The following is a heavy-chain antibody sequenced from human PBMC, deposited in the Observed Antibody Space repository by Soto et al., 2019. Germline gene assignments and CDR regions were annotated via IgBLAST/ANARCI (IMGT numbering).Heavy chain of an antibody. CDR1: GYTFTGYY. V-gene: IGHV1-2*02. CDR2: INPNSGGT. Sequence: ASVKVSCKASGYTFTGYYMQWVRQAPGQGVEGMGWINPNSGGTNYAQKFQGRVTMTRGTAISTAYMELSRLRSDGTAGDYWAKRVAARGVRTEHWGQGTRVTVSS. D-gene: IGHD2-8*02. CDR3: AKRVAARGVRTEH. J-gene: IGHJ4*02.